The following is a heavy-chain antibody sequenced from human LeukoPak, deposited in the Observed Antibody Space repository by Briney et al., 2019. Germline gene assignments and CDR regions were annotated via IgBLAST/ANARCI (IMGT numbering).Heavy chain of an antibody. CDR3: ARGATRSETGFFDY. J-gene: IGHJ4*03. Sequence: PSETLSLTCAVYGWSFSTYYWSWIRQSPGKGLEWIAEINHRGDTNYNPSVKSRVTISVDTSKNQFSLRVSSLTAADTAVYYCARGATRSETGFFDYWGQGTLVTVSS. V-gene: IGHV4-34*01. D-gene: IGHD1-1*01. CDR2: INHRGDT. CDR1: GWSFSTYY.